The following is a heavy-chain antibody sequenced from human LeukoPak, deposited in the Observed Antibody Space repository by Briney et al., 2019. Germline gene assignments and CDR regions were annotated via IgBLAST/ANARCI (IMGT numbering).Heavy chain of an antibody. Sequence: GESLKISCKGSGYSFSSHWISWVRQMPGKGLEWMGRIDPSDSYTNYSPSFQGHVTISADKSISTAYLPWSSLKASDTAMYYCVRHRYSGTSWLDSWGQGILVTVSS. J-gene: IGHJ5*01. CDR3: VRHRYSGTSWLDS. CDR1: GYSFSSHW. V-gene: IGHV5-10-1*01. CDR2: IDPSDSYT. D-gene: IGHD1-26*01.